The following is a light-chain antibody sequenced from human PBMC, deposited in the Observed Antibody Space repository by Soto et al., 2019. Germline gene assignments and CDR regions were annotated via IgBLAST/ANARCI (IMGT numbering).Light chain of an antibody. J-gene: IGKJ5*01. CDR2: GAS. CDR1: QNLSRYF. V-gene: IGKV3-20*01. Sequence: EVVFTQSPGTPAFFPRDKASPSRRPSQNLSRYFLAWYQHKPGQAPRLLISGASRRATGIPDRFSGAGSGTDFTLTISRLEPEDFALYYCQQHDILPITFGQGTRLEIK. CDR3: QQHDILPIT.